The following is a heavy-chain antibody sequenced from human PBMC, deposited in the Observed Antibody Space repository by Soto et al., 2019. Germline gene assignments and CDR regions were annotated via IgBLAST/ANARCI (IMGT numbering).Heavy chain of an antibody. CDR3: ASTHAGRGLDV. V-gene: IGHV4-30-4*01. CDR1: PGSISSGDYY. J-gene: IGHJ6*02. CDR2: IYYGGTT. Sequence: QVQLQESGPGLVKPSQTLSLTCTVSPGSISSGDYYWSWIRQPPGKGLEWIGYIYYGGTTYTNPSLKSRLTISLDISKNFFSLTLNSVTAADTAVYYCASTHAGRGLDVWGQGTTVTVSS.